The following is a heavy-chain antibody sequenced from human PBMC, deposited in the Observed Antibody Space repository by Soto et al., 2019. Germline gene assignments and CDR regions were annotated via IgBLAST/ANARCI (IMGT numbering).Heavy chain of an antibody. J-gene: IGHJ6*02. CDR3: ARHAAQGSGYDVGSNHHYGMDV. CDR1: GYSFAGYW. CDR2: IDPSDSQT. V-gene: IGHV5-10-1*01. D-gene: IGHD5-12*01. Sequence: ESLKISCKGSGYSFAGYWITWVRQKPGKGLEWMGRIDPSDSQTYYSPSFRGHVTISANKSISTVYLQWSSLKASDTAMYYCARHAAQGSGYDVGSNHHYGMDVSGQANTVTVAS.